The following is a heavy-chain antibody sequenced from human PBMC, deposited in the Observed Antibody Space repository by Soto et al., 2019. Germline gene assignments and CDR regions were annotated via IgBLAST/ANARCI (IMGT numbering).Heavy chain of an antibody. V-gene: IGHV3-21*01. CDR3: AREKDIVVVPAAFYGMDV. CDR1: GFTFSSYS. Sequence: GGSRRLSCAASGFTFSSYSMNWVRQAPGKGLEWVSSISSSSSYIYYADSVKGRFTISRDNAKNSLYLQMNSLRAEDTAVYYCAREKDIVVVPAAFYGMDVWGQGTTVTVSS. CDR2: ISSSSSYI. J-gene: IGHJ6*02. D-gene: IGHD2-2*01.